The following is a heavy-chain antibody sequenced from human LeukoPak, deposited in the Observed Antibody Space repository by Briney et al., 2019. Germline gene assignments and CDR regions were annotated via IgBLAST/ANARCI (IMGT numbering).Heavy chain of an antibody. CDR1: GFTFSNAW. Sequence: GGSLRLSCAASGFTFSNAWMSWVRQAPGKGLEWVGRIKSKTDGGTTDYAAPVKGRFTISRDDSKNTLYLQMNSLKTEDTAVYYCTTDSTIFGVVQGFDYWGQGTLVTVSS. CDR2: IKSKTDGGTT. CDR3: TTDSTIFGVVQGFDY. J-gene: IGHJ4*02. D-gene: IGHD3-3*01. V-gene: IGHV3-15*01.